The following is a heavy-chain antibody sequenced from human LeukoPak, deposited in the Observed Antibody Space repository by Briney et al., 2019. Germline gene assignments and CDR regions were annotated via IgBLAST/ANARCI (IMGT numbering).Heavy chain of an antibody. CDR2: IYYSGST. D-gene: IGHD6-19*01. CDR3: ARFSAVAGTWWFDP. V-gene: IGHV4-59*01. Sequence: SETLSLTCTVSGGSISSYYWSWIRQPPGKGLEWIGYIYYSGSTNYNPSLKSRVTISVDTSKNQFSLKLSSVTAADTAVYYCARFSAVAGTWWFDPWGQGTLVTVSS. CDR1: GGSISSYY. J-gene: IGHJ5*02.